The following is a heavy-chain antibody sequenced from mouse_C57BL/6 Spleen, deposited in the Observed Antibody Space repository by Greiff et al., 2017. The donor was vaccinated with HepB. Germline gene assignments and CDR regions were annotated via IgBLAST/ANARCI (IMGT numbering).Heavy chain of an antibody. D-gene: IGHD3-2*02. CDR1: GFNIKDYY. Sequence: VQLKQSGAELVKPGASVKLSCTASGFNIKDYYMHWVKQRTEQGLEWIGRIDPEDGDTQYAPKFQGKATITADTSSNTAYLQLSSLTSEDTAVYYCARDSSGYGFAYWGQGTLVTVSA. CDR2: IDPEDGDT. V-gene: IGHV14-2*01. CDR3: ARDSSGYGFAY. J-gene: IGHJ3*01.